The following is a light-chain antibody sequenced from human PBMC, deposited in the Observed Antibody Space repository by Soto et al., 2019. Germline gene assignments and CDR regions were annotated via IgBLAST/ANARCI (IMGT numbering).Light chain of an antibody. CDR1: QGIGND. CDR3: LQDHNYPLT. Sequence: AIQMAQSPSSLSASVGDRDTITCRASQGIGNDVGWFQQKPGKAPKLLIYAAATLQSGVPSRFSGSSSGTDFTLTISSLQPEDFATYYCLQDHNYPLTFGGGTKVEIK. V-gene: IGKV1-6*02. J-gene: IGKJ4*01. CDR2: AAA.